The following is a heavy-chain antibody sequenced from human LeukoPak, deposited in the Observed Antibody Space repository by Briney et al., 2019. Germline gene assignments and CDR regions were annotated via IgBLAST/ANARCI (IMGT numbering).Heavy chain of an antibody. J-gene: IGHJ4*02. CDR2: IANTGGNT. D-gene: IGHD6-13*01. Sequence: HSGGSLRLSCAASGFTFSSHGMHWVRQAPGKGLQWVSSIANTGGNTYYADSVRGRFTISRDNSKNTLYLQMNSLRDEGTAVYHCAKEGIGAAGRRFDCWGQGTPVTVSS. CDR1: GFTFSSHG. CDR3: AKEGIGAAGRRFDC. V-gene: IGHV3-23*01.